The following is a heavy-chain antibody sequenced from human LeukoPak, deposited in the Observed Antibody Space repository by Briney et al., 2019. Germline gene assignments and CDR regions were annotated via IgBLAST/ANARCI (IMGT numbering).Heavy chain of an antibody. CDR1: GYTFTSYG. J-gene: IGHJ4*02. CDR3: ARELKAYYYDSSGLRYFDY. D-gene: IGHD3-22*01. CDR2: VSAYNGNT. Sequence: ASVKVSCKASGYTFTSYGISWVRQAPGQGLEWMGWVSAYNGNTNYAQKLQGRVTMATDTSTSTAYMELRSLRSDDTAVYYCARELKAYYYDSSGLRYFDYWGQGTLVTVSS. V-gene: IGHV1-18*01.